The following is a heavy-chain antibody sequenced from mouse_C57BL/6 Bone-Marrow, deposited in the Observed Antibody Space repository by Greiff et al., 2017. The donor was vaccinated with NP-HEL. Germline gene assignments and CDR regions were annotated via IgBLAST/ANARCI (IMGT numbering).Heavy chain of an antibody. CDR2: IYPGDGDT. Sequence: VQLQQSGPELVKPGASVKISCKASGYAFSSSWMNWVKQRPGKGLEWIGRIYPGDGDTNYNGKFKGKATLTADKSSSTAYMQRSSLTSEDSAVYFCARVIRGAMDYWGQGTSVTVSS. D-gene: IGHD1-1*01. J-gene: IGHJ4*01. V-gene: IGHV1-82*01. CDR1: GYAFSSSW. CDR3: ARVIRGAMDY.